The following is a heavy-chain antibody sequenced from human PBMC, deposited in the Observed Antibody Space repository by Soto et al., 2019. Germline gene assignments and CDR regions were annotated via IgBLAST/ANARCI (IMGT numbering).Heavy chain of an antibody. D-gene: IGHD3-22*01. V-gene: IGHV4-30-4*01. CDR2: IYYSGST. CDR1: GGSISSGDYY. Sequence: SETLSLTCTVSGGSISSGDYYWSWIRQPPGKGLEWIGYIYYSGSTYYNPSLKSRVTISVDTSKNQFSLKLSSVTAADTAVYYCAAVNYYDSSGPTRTHDDWGQGTLVTFPS. J-gene: IGHJ4*02. CDR3: AAVNYYDSSGPTRTHDD.